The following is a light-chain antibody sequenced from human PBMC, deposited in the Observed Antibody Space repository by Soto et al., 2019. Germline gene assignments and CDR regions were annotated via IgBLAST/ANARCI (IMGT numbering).Light chain of an antibody. Sequence: QSVLTQPPSASGTPGQRVTISCSGSSSNIGTNSVNWYQQLPGTAPKLLIFSNNQRPSGVPDRFSGSKSGTSGSLAISGLQSDDEADYYCAAWDDSLIRLPFGGGTKLTVL. CDR1: SSNIGTNS. V-gene: IGLV1-44*01. J-gene: IGLJ2*01. CDR3: AAWDDSLIRLP. CDR2: SNN.